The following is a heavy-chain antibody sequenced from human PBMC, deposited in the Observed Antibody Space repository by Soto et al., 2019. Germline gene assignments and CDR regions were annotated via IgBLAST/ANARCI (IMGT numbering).Heavy chain of an antibody. CDR3: ARDGGRRGGGYFDL. Sequence: EVQLVESGGGLVKPGGSLRLSCAASGFTFSSYGMNWVRQAPGKGLEWVSSISSSSSYIYYADSVKGRFTISRDNAKNSRYLQMNRLRAEDTAVYYCARDGGRRGGGYFDLWGRGTLVTVSS. J-gene: IGHJ2*01. CDR1: GFTFSSYG. V-gene: IGHV3-21*01. CDR2: ISSSSSYI. D-gene: IGHD3-16*01.